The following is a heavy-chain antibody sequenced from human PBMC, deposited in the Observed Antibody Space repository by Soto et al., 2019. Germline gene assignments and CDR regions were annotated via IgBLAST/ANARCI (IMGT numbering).Heavy chain of an antibody. V-gene: IGHV3-72*01. CDR1: GFTFSDRY. D-gene: IGHD4-17*01. CDR2: IKNKANGHVT. J-gene: IGHJ4*02. CDR3: STTVNILNARGDY. Sequence: EVQLVESGGGLVQPGGSLRLSCAVSGFTFSDRYMDWVRLSPGQGLEWIGRIKNKANGHVTQYAASVRGRFTISRDDSKNSLYLQMDSLKTEDTAVYFCSTTVNILNARGDYWGQGTLVTVSS.